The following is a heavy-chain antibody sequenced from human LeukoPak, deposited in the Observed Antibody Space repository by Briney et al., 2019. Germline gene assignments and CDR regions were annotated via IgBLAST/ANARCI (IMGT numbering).Heavy chain of an antibody. J-gene: IGHJ4*02. Sequence: ASVKVSCKASGYTFTGYYMHWVRQAPGQGLEWMGWINPNSGGTNYAQKFQGRVTMTRDTSISTAYMELSRLRSDDTAVYYCARARSQDIVVVYDPDYWGQGTLVAVSS. CDR3: ARARSQDIVVVYDPDY. CDR1: GYTFTGYY. CDR2: INPNSGGT. V-gene: IGHV1-2*02. D-gene: IGHD2-2*01.